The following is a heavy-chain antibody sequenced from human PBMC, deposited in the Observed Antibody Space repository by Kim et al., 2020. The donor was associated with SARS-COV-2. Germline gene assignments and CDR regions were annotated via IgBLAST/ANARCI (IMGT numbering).Heavy chain of an antibody. J-gene: IGHJ4*02. CDR1: GFNFSSYA. Sequence: GGSLRLSCAASGFNFSSYALTWVRQAPGKGLEWVSTISDSGGRIYYADSVKGRFTISRDSSKNTLYLQMNGLRADDTAVYYCAKHIGVGTKFDYWGQGTLVTVS. V-gene: IGHV3-23*01. CDR3: AKHIGVGTKFDY. D-gene: IGHD1-7*01. CDR2: ISDSGGRI.